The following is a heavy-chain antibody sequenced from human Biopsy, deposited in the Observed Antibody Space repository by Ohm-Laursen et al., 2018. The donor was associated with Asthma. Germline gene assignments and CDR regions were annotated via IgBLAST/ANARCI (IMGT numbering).Heavy chain of an antibody. CDR1: GFTFGDYW. CDR2: IKHDGSEK. CDR3: ARTFHFWSPYHAEHYQL. J-gene: IGHJ1*01. Sequence: LSLTCAASGFTFGDYWMSWVRQVPGKGLEWVANIKHDGSEKNHVDSLKGRFTISRDNAKNSLYLQMNSLIAEDTAVYYCARTFHFWSPYHAEHYQLWGQGTLVTVSS. V-gene: IGHV3-7*01. D-gene: IGHD3-3*02.